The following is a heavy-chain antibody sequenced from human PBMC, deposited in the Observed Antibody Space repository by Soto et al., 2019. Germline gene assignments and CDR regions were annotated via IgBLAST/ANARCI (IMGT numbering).Heavy chain of an antibody. CDR1: GDSISSGDHY. Sequence: QVQLQESGPGLVKPSQTLSLTCTVSGDSISSGDHYWRLIRQPPGKGLEWIGYIYYSGTTYSRPSLQSRVTISVDTYNNQFSLKLNSVTAAETAVYYCARVAYSASSSYFDYWGQGTLVPVSS. CDR3: ARVAYSASSSYFDY. J-gene: IGHJ4*02. D-gene: IGHD6-6*01. CDR2: IYYSGTT. V-gene: IGHV4-30-4*01.